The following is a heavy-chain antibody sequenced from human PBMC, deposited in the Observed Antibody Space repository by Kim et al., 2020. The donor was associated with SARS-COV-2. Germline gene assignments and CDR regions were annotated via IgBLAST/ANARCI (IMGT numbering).Heavy chain of an antibody. CDR3: AKVSSVVFYYYGMDV. J-gene: IGHJ6*02. D-gene: IGHD2-15*01. Sequence: SVKGRFTISSDNAKNSLYLQMNSLRAEDTALYYCAKVSSVVFYYYGMDVWGQGTTVTVSS. V-gene: IGHV3-9*01.